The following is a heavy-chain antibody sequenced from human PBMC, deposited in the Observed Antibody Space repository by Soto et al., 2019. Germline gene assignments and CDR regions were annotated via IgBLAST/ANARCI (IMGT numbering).Heavy chain of an antibody. CDR2: IYNSGST. CDR1: GASITSYY. J-gene: IGHJ4*02. Sequence: SETLSLTCSVSGASITSYYWSWIRQPPGKGLEWVGYIYNSGSTDYNPSLRSRVTISVDTSKNQFSLKVDSVTAADTALYYCARVNTAIAARFDYWGQGIPVTVSS. D-gene: IGHD6-6*01. CDR3: ARVNTAIAARFDY. V-gene: IGHV4-59*01.